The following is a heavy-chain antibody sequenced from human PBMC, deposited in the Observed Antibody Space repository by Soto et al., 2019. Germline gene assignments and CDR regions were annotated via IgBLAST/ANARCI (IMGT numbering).Heavy chain of an antibody. CDR3: ARTPILYVDLYYNMDV. D-gene: IGHD3-9*01. J-gene: IGHJ6*02. Sequence: SGPTLVNPTQTLTLTCTVSGFSLSTSGMCVSWIRQPPGKALEWLALIDWDDEKFYSTSLKTRLTISKDTSKNQVVLTMTNMDPVDTGTYYCARTPILYVDLYYNMDVWGHGTTFTVSS. V-gene: IGHV2-70*01. CDR1: GFSLSTSGMC. CDR2: IDWDDEK.